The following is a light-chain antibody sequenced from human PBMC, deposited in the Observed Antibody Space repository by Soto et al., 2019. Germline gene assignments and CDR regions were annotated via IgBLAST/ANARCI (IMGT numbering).Light chain of an antibody. CDR1: QSIDNRY. Sequence: EIVVTQSPGTLYSSPGERATLSCRASQSIDNRYLAWYQHKPGQAPRLLIYATSSRATGIPDRFGGSGSGTDFTLTINRLEPEDFAVYYCQQYVGSSWTFGQGTKVDIK. V-gene: IGKV3-20*01. CDR2: ATS. CDR3: QQYVGSSWT. J-gene: IGKJ1*01.